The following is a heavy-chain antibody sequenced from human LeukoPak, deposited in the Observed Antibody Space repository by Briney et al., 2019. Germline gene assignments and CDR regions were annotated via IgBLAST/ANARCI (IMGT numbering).Heavy chain of an antibody. J-gene: IGHJ4*02. Sequence: GASVKVSCKTSGYTFTSYYIHWLRQAPGQRFEWMGWSDPKSGATKYEHFQGRVTMTGDTSISTAYMELSRLTSDDTAVYYCARGNFYDNKGYSPELRYWGQGTLVTVSS. CDR1: GYTFTSYY. D-gene: IGHD3-10*01. V-gene: IGHV1-2*02. CDR2: SDPKSGAT. CDR3: ARGNFYDNKGYSPELRY.